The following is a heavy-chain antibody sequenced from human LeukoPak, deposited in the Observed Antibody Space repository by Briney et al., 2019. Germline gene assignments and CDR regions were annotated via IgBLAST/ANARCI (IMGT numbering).Heavy chain of an antibody. J-gene: IGHJ5*02. CDR2: IFYSGST. CDR1: GVSFSGYY. D-gene: IGHD6-19*01. V-gene: IGHV4-34*12. CDR3: ARVGKQWLVLRGWFDP. Sequence: SETLSLTCAVYGVSFSGYYWGWVRQPPGKGLERIGNIFYSGSTYYSPSLKSRVTISVDTSKNQFSLKLSSVTAADTAVYYCARVGKQWLVLRGWFDPWGQGTLVTVSS.